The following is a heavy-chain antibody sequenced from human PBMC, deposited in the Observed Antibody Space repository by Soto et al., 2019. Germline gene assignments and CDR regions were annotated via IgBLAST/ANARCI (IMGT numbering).Heavy chain of an antibody. CDR2: ISGSGGST. D-gene: IGHD6-19*01. CDR3: ANEGHSSSRYHAVAGNYFDY. Sequence: PGGSLRLSCAASGFTFSSYAMSWVRQAPGKGLEWVSAISGSGGSTYYADSVKGRFTISRDNSKNTLYLQMNSLRAEDTAVYYCANEGHSSSRYHAVAGNYFDYWGQGTLVTVSS. CDR1: GFTFSSYA. J-gene: IGHJ4*02. V-gene: IGHV3-23*01.